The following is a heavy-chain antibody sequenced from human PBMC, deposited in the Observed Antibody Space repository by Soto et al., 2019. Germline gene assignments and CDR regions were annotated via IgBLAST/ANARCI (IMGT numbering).Heavy chain of an antibody. CDR2: VNWNGGST. V-gene: IGHV3-20*04. CDR3: ARGPSGWYYFDS. Sequence: EVQLVESGGGVVRPGGSLRLSCAASGFNFGDYGMSWVRQVPGKGPEWVSGVNWNGGSTGYADSVKGRFTISRDNAKSSLYVQVNSLRAEDTALYYCARGPSGWYYFDSWGQGTLVTVSS. D-gene: IGHD6-19*01. CDR1: GFNFGDYG. J-gene: IGHJ4*02.